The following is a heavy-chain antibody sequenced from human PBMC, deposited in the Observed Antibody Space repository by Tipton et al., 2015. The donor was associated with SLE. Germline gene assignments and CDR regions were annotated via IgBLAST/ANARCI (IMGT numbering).Heavy chain of an antibody. D-gene: IGHD3-22*01. CDR3: ARDEYRYDTTGYHLLGHFDF. CDR2: IYISGST. V-gene: IGHV4-39*07. CDR1: GDSISSSSYY. J-gene: IGHJ4*02. Sequence: TLSLTCIVSGDSISSSSYYWGWIRQPPGKGLEWIGSIYISGSTYYNPSLKSRVTISVDTSKNQFSLNLSSVTAADTAVYYCARDEYRYDTTGYHLLGHFDFWGQGTLVTVSS.